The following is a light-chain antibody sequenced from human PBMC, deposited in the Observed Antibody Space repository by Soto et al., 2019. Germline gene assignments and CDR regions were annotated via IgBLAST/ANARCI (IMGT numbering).Light chain of an antibody. V-gene: IGKV3-11*01. Sequence: EIVLTQSPATLSLSPGERATLSCRASQSVTVYLAWYQQRPGQAPRLLIYDSSTRAPGIPARFSGSGSGTDFTLTINNLEPDDFVIYYCQQSSNWPWTTFGQGTRLEIK. CDR2: DSS. CDR1: QSVTVY. CDR3: QQSSNWPWTT. J-gene: IGKJ1*01.